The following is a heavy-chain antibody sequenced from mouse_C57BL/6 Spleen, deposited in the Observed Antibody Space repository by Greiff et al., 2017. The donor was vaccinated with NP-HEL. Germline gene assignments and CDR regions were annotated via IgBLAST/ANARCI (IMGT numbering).Heavy chain of an antibody. J-gene: IGHJ4*01. V-gene: IGHV5-4*01. CDR1: GFTFSSYA. D-gene: IGHD2-2*01. CDR2: ISDGGSYT. CDR3: ARDSYGYDSSYAMDY. Sequence: VQLKQSGGGLVKPGGSLTLSCAASGFTFSSYAMSWVRQTPEKRLEWVATISDGGSYTYYPDNVKGRFTISRDNAKNNLYLQMSHLKSEDTAMYYCARDSYGYDSSYAMDYWGQGTSVTVSS.